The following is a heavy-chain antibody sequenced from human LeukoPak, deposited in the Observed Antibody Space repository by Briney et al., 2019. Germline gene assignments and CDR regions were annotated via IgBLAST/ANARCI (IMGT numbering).Heavy chain of an antibody. CDR1: GYTFTGYY. CDR2: INPNSGGT. Sequence: GASVKVSCKASGYTFTGYYMHWVRQAPGQGLEWMGWINPNSGGTNYAQKFQGRVTMTRDTSISTAYMKLSRLRSDDTAVYYCARGLSSGYSYTLLIWGQGTMVTVSS. V-gene: IGHV1-2*02. J-gene: IGHJ3*02. CDR3: ARGLSSGYSYTLLI. D-gene: IGHD5-18*01.